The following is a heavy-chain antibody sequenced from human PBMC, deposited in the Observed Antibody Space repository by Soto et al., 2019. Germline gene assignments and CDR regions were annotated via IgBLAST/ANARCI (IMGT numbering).Heavy chain of an antibody. V-gene: IGHV4-31*03. D-gene: IGHD6-13*01. Sequence: QVQLQESGPGLVKPSQTLSLTCTVSGGSISSGGYYWSWIRQHPGKGLEWIGYIYYSGSTYYNPSLKSRVTISVDTSKNQFSRRLSSVTAADTAVYYCARVDSSSWYQFDYWGQGTLVTVSS. J-gene: IGHJ4*02. CDR2: IYYSGST. CDR1: GGSISSGGYY. CDR3: ARVDSSSWYQFDY.